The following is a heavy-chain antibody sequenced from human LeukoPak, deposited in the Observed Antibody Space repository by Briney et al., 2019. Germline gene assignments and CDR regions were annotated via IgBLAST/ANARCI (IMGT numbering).Heavy chain of an antibody. J-gene: IGHJ4*02. D-gene: IGHD4-11*01. CDR2: IYSGGYT. Sequence: PGGSLRLSCAASGFTVSSDYMSWVRQAPGKGLEWVSVIYSGGYTYYADSVKGRFTISRDNSKNTLYLQMNSLRAEDTAVYYCATLNYGQAYFDYWGQGTLVTVSS. CDR1: GFTVSSDY. V-gene: IGHV3-53*01. CDR3: ATLNYGQAYFDY.